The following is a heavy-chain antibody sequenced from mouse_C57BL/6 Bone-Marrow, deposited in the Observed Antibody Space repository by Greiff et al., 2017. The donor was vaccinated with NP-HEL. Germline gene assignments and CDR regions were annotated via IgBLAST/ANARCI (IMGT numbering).Heavy chain of an antibody. Sequence: VKLMESGAELVRPGTSVKMSCKASGYTFTNYWIGWAKQRPGHGLEWIGDIYPGGGYTNYNEKFKGKATLTADKSSSTAYMQFSSLTSEDSAIYYCARENYYGSSPFAYWGQGTLVTVSA. D-gene: IGHD1-1*01. CDR2: IYPGGGYT. J-gene: IGHJ3*01. CDR1: GYTFTNYW. V-gene: IGHV1-63*01. CDR3: ARENYYGSSPFAY.